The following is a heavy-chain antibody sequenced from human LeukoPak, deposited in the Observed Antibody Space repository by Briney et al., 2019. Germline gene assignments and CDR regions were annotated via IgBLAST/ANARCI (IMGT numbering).Heavy chain of an antibody. CDR1: GFTFSSYA. D-gene: IGHD2-8*01. CDR2: ISYDGSNK. J-gene: IGHJ4*02. Sequence: GRSLRLSCAASGFTFSSYAMHWVRQAPGKGLEWVAVISYDGSNKYYADSVKGRFTISRDNSKNTLYLQMNSLRAEDTAVYYCAKDGLKDIVLMVYGEGYYFDYWGQGTLVTVSS. V-gene: IGHV3-30-3*01. CDR3: AKDGLKDIVLMVYGEGYYFDY.